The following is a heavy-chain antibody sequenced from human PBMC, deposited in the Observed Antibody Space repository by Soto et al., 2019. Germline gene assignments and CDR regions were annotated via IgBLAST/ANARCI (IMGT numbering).Heavy chain of an antibody. CDR3: ARGPYPYGSGSYYNP. CDR1: GYTFTSYD. D-gene: IGHD3-10*01. Sequence: ASVKVSCKASGYTFTSYDINWVRQATGQGLEWMGWMNPNSGNTGYAQKFQGRVTMTRNTSISTAYMELSSLRSEDTAVYYCARGPYPYGSGSYYNPWGQGTLVTVSS. CDR2: MNPNSGNT. J-gene: IGHJ5*02. V-gene: IGHV1-8*01.